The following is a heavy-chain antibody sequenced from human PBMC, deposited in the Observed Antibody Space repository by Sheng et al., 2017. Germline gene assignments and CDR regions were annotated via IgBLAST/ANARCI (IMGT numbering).Heavy chain of an antibody. J-gene: IGHJ4*02. D-gene: IGHD1-20*01. CDR2: ISAYSGNT. V-gene: IGHV1-18*01. Sequence: QIQLVQSGAEVKKPGASVRVSCKASGYTFTNYAISWVRQAPGPGQGLEWVGWISAYSGNTNYAQKFQDRVTMTTDTSTTTAYMELRSLRSDDTAVFYCAREGVTGIHGDLDYWGQGTLVTVSS. CDR3: AREGVTGIHGDLDY. CDR1: GYTFTNYA.